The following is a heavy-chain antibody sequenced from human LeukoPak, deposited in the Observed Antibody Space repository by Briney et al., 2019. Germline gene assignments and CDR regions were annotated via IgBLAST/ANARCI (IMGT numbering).Heavy chain of an antibody. CDR2: ISSSSSYI. J-gene: IGHJ4*02. D-gene: IGHD1-26*01. CDR3: ARGGSGSYYHLHDY. Sequence: GGSLRLSCAASGLTFSSYSMNWVRQAPGKGLEWVSSISSSSSYIYYADSVKGRFTISRDNAKNSLYLQMNSLRADDTAVYYCARGGSGSYYHLHDYWGQGTLVTVSS. CDR1: GLTFSSYS. V-gene: IGHV3-21*01.